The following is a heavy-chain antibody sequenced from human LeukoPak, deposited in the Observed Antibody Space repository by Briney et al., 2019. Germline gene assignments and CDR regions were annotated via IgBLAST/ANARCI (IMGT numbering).Heavy chain of an antibody. CDR2: IYYTGST. CDR1: GGSISSYY. D-gene: IGHD5-24*01. J-gene: IGHJ2*01. Sequence: KASETLSLTCTVSGGSISSYYWNWIRQPPGKGLEWAGYIYYTGSTNYNPSLKSRVTISVDTSMNQFSLRLSSVTAADTAVYFCARGSRDGYIGYFDLWGRGTLVTVSS. CDR3: ARGSRDGYIGYFDL. V-gene: IGHV4-59*01.